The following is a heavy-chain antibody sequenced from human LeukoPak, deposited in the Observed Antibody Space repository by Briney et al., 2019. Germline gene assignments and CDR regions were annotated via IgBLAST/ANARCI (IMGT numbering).Heavy chain of an antibody. V-gene: IGHV3-21*01. J-gene: IGHJ4*02. Sequence: GSLRLSCAASGFTFSSYSMNWVRQAPGKGLEWVSSISSSSSYTYYADSVKGRFTISRDNAKNSLSLQMNSLRAEDTAVYFCARDSSSWYLVDYRGQGTLVTVSS. CDR2: ISSSSSYT. CDR1: GFTFSSYS. D-gene: IGHD6-13*01. CDR3: ARDSSSWYLVDY.